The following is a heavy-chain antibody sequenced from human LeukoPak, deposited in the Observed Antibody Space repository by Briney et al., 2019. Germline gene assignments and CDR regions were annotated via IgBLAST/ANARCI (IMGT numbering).Heavy chain of an antibody. CDR1: GFSFSIYS. J-gene: IGHJ4*02. Sequence: PGGSLRLSCAASGFSFSIYSMNWVRQAPGKGLEWVSSISSSSSYIYYADSVKGRFTISRDNAKNSLYLQMDSLRAEDTAVHYCARAYYGSGTSHFDSWGQGTLVTVSS. CDR2: ISSSSSYI. CDR3: ARAYYGSGTSHFDS. V-gene: IGHV3-21*01. D-gene: IGHD3-10*01.